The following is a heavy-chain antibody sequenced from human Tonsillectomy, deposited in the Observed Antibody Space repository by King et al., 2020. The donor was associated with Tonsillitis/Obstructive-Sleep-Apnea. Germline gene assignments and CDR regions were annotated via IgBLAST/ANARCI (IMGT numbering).Heavy chain of an antibody. CDR2: INHSGST. Sequence: VQLQQWGAGLLKPSETLSLTCAVYGGSFSGYYWTWIRQPPGKGLEWIGEINHSGSTNYNPSLKSRVTISVDTSKNQFSLKLSSLTAADTAVYYCASGLGVVAPAAIRPQPRRYMDVWGKGTTVTVSS. D-gene: IGHD2-2*01. V-gene: IGHV4-34*01. CDR1: GGSFSGYY. CDR3: ASGLGVVAPAAIRPQPRRYMDV. J-gene: IGHJ6*03.